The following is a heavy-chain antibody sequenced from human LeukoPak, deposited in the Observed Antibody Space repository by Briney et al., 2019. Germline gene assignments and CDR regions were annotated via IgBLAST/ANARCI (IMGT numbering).Heavy chain of an antibody. Sequence: SETLSLTCVVSGYSISSGYYWGWVRQPPGKELEWIGNIYHSGSTYKNPPLKSRVTISLDTSKNQFSLKLSSVTAADTAMYYCAREVDSSTWYEGADAFDIWGQGTLVTVSS. CDR1: GYSISSGYY. J-gene: IGHJ3*02. V-gene: IGHV4-38-2*02. D-gene: IGHD6-13*01. CDR2: IYHSGST. CDR3: AREVDSSTWYEGADAFDI.